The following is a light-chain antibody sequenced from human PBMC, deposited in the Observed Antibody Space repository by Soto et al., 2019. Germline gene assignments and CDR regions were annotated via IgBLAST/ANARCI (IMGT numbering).Light chain of an antibody. CDR2: DAS. J-gene: IGKJ5*01. Sequence: DIQVTQSPSTLSGSVGDRVTITCQASQNINNYLNWYQQKPGRAPKLLIYDASNLEAGVPSRFRGSGSGTDFTFTISRLQPDDIATYYCQQYENLPPFGQGTRLAIK. CDR1: QNINNY. CDR3: QQYENLPP. V-gene: IGKV1-33*01.